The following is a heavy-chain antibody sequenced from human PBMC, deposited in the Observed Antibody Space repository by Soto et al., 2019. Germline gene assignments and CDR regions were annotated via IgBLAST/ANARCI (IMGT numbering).Heavy chain of an antibody. Sequence: PVGSLRLSCAASGFTFSSYGMHWVRQAPGKGLEWVAVIWYDGSNKYYADSVKGRFTISRDNSKNTLYLQMNSLRAEDTAVYYCASGYDFWSGYGGAGGYYGMDVWGQGTTVTVSS. D-gene: IGHD3-3*01. CDR2: IWYDGSNK. CDR1: GFTFSSYG. CDR3: ASGYDFWSGYGGAGGYYGMDV. J-gene: IGHJ6*02. V-gene: IGHV3-33*01.